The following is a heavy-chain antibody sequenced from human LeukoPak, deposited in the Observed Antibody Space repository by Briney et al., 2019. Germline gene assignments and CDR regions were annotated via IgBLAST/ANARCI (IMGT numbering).Heavy chain of an antibody. CDR1: GFTFSSYA. J-gene: IGHJ4*02. Sequence: GGPLRLSCAASGFTFSSYAMSWVRQAPGKGLEWVSAISGSGGSTYYADSVKGRFTISRDNSKNTLYLQMNSLRAEDTAVYYCAKVPIVGATQYYFDYWGQGALVTVSS. CDR3: AKVPIVGATQYYFDY. D-gene: IGHD1-26*01. CDR2: ISGSGGST. V-gene: IGHV3-23*01.